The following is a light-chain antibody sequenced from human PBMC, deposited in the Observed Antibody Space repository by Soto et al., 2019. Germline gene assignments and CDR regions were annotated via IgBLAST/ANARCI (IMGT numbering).Light chain of an antibody. CDR1: QSISSW. Sequence: GDRVTITCRASQSISSWLAWYQQKPGKAPKVLIFDASSLESGVPSRFSGSGSATEFTLTISSLQPDDFATYYCQQYSTYPWTFGQGTKVEI. CDR3: QQYSTYPWT. CDR2: DAS. J-gene: IGKJ1*01. V-gene: IGKV1-5*01.